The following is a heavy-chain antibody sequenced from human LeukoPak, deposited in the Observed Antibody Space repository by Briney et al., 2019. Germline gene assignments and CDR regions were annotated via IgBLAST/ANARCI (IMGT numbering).Heavy chain of an antibody. CDR2: SHPINSDT. CDR3: ARHQYYYDSSGNYGWFDS. Sequence: LGESLKISCQGSGSNFTAYWIAWVRQMPGKGLEWMGISHPINSDTKYSPSFQGQVTISADKSSSTAYLQWNSLKASDTAMYYCARHQYYYDSSGNYGWFDSWGQGTLVTVSS. CDR1: GSNFTAYW. J-gene: IGHJ5*01. V-gene: IGHV5-51*01. D-gene: IGHD3-22*01.